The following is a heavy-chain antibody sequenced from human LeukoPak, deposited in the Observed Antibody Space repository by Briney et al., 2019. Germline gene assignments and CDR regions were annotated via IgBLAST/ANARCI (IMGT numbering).Heavy chain of an antibody. V-gene: IGHV7-4-1*01. D-gene: IGHD1-26*01. CDR3: S. Sequence: ASVKVSCKASGYTFSSYAMNWVRQAPGQGLGWMGWINTNTGNPTYAQDFTGRFVFSLDTSVSTTYCCASGPSYSGSNEYFDSWGQGTLVTVSS. J-gene: IGHJ4*02. CDR1: GYTFSSYA. CDR2: INTNTGNP.